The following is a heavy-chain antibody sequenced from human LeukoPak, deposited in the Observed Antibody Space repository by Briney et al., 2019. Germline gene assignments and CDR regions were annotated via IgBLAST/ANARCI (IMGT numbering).Heavy chain of an antibody. V-gene: IGHV3-21*01. CDR1: GFTFSSYS. J-gene: IGHJ4*02. CDR2: ISSSSSYI. D-gene: IGHD2-2*02. Sequence: GGSLRLYCAASGFTFSSYSMNWVRQAPXXXXXWVSSISSSSSYIYYADSVKGRFTISRDNAKNSLYLQMNSLRAEDTAVYYCGRGHIVVVPAAIGDDYWGQGTLVTVSS. CDR3: GRGHIVVVPAAIGDDY.